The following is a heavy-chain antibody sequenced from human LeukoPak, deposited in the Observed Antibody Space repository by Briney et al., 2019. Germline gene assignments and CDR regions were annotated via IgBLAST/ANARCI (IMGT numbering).Heavy chain of an antibody. V-gene: IGHV3-21*01. J-gene: IGHJ4*02. D-gene: IGHD3-10*01. Sequence: PGGSLRLSCAASGFTFSSYRMNWVRQAPGKGLEWVSSISCCSSYIYYADSVKGRFTISRDNAKNSLYLQMNSLRAEDTAVYYCARGFQYYYGSGSYWGQGTLVTVSS. CDR2: ISCCSSYI. CDR3: ARGFQYYYGSGSY. CDR1: GFTFSSYR.